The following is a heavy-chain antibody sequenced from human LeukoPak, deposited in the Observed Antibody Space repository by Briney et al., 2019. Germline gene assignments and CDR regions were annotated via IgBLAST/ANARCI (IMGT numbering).Heavy chain of an antibody. D-gene: IGHD2-2*01. CDR1: GYVFTSFG. CDR3: ARANIVLEPDSMKWFDP. CDR2: INAYDGDT. Sequence: ASVKVSCKASGYVFTSFGITWVRQAPGQGLEWMGYINAYDGDTSYAQKLQDRVTMSTDTSTTTAYMELRSLTSDDTAVYYCARANIVLEPDSMKWFDPWGQGTLVTVSS. V-gene: IGHV1-18*01. J-gene: IGHJ5*02.